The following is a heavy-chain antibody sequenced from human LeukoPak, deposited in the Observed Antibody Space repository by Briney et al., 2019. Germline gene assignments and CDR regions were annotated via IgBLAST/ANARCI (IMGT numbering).Heavy chain of an antibody. CDR3: AKDGGIAVAGKEGFDY. Sequence: AGSLRLSSAASGFTFKLYWMHWVRQVPGKRPVWVSRINDDGSDTIYADSVRGRFTICRDDAKNTVYLQMNNLRAEDTAVYYCAKDGGIAVAGKEGFDYWGQGTLVTVSS. V-gene: IGHV3-74*01. J-gene: IGHJ4*02. CDR1: GFTFKLYW. D-gene: IGHD6-19*01. CDR2: INDDGSDT.